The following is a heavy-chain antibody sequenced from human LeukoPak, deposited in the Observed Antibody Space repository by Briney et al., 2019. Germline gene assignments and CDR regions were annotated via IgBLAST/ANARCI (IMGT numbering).Heavy chain of an antibody. CDR1: GGSFSSYY. Sequence: SETRSLTCTVSGGSFSSYYWTWIRQSAGKGLEWIGRINTSGSTNYNPSLRSRVTMSVNTSKNQFSLNPTSVTAADTAVYSCAREGGDPRWLDPWGQGTLVTVSS. CDR2: INTSGST. J-gene: IGHJ5*02. D-gene: IGHD6-25*01. V-gene: IGHV4-4*07. CDR3: AREGGDPRWLDP.